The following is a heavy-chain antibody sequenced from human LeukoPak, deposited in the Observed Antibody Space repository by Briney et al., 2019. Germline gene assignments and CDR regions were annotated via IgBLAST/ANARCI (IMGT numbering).Heavy chain of an antibody. J-gene: IGHJ6*03. CDR1: GGTFSSYA. CDR2: IIPIFGTA. Sequence: SVKVSCKASGGTFSSYAISWVRQAPGQGLEWMGGIIPIFGTANYAQKFQGRVTITTDESTSTAYMELSSLRSEDTAVYYCASGLESLRYSSSSPPYYYYYYMDVWGKGTTVTVSS. CDR3: ASGLESLRYSSSSPPYYYYYYMDV. D-gene: IGHD6-6*01. V-gene: IGHV1-69*05.